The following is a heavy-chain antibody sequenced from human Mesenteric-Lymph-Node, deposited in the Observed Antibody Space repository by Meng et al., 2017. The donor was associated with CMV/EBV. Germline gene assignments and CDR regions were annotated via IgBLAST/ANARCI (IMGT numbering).Heavy chain of an antibody. CDR2: IYYNGAT. J-gene: IGHJ4*02. V-gene: IGHV4-39*01. D-gene: IGHD2-2*01. CDR1: GDSIIPGNYY. CDR3: ARHPAAFYFDN. Sequence: TLSGDSIIPGNYYWGWIRQPPGKGLQWIGSIYYNGATYYNPSLKSRVTVSVDTSKSQFSLRLNSVTAADTAVYYCARHPAAFYFDNWGQGTLVTVSS.